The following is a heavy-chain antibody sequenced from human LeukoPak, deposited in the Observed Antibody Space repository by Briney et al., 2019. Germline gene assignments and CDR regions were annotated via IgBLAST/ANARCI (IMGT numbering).Heavy chain of an antibody. CDR3: ARNRPNYGDYYGMDV. CDR1: GFTFSSCW. J-gene: IGHJ6*02. D-gene: IGHD4-17*01. Sequence: GGSLRLSCAASGFTFSSCWMSWVRQAPGKGLGWVANIKQDGSEKYYVDSVKGRFTISRDNAKNSLYLQMNSLRAEDTAVYYCARNRPNYGDYYGMDVWGQGATVTVSS. CDR2: IKQDGSEK. V-gene: IGHV3-7*01.